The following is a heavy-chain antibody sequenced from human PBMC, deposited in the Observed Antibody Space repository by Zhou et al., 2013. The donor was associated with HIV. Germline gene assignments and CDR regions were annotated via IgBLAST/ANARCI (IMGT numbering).Heavy chain of an antibody. D-gene: IGHD4-17*01. CDR2: IIPVFGTA. J-gene: IGHJ6*03. Sequence: QVQLVQSGAEVKKPGSSVKVSCKASGGTFRNYGFSWVRQAPGQGLEWMGGIIPVFGTAIYAQNFQGRVTFTGDESTSTAYMELSSLRSEDTAVYYCARLRSTKEDYYYMDVWGKGTTVTVSS. V-gene: IGHV1-69*12. CDR1: GGTFRNYG. CDR3: ARLRSTKEDYYYMDV.